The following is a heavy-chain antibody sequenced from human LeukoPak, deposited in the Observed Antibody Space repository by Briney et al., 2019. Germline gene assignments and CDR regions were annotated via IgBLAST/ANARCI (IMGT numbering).Heavy chain of an antibody. D-gene: IGHD6-19*01. J-gene: IGHJ3*02. Sequence: GGSLRLSCAASGFTFSSYSMNWVRQAPGKGLEWVSSISSSSSYIYYADSVKGRFTISRDNAKNSLYLQMNSLRAEDTAVYYCASLAVAAPDAFDIWGQGTMVTASS. V-gene: IGHV3-21*01. CDR3: ASLAVAAPDAFDI. CDR2: ISSSSSYI. CDR1: GFTFSSYS.